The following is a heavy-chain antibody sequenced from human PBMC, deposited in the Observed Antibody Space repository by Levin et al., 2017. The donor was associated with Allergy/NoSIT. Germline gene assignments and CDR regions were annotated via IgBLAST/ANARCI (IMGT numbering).Heavy chain of an antibody. CDR3: ARGRGCSSTSCYGIRGYSYGYYRANAFDI. Sequence: SETLSLTCAVYGGSFSGYYWSWIRQPPGKGLEWIGEINHSGSTNYNPSLKSRVTISVDTSKNQFSLKLSSVTAADTAVYYCARGRGCSSTSCYGIRGYSYGYYRANAFDIWGQGTMVTVSS. J-gene: IGHJ3*02. V-gene: IGHV4-34*01. CDR2: INHSGST. D-gene: IGHD2-2*01. CDR1: GGSFSGYY.